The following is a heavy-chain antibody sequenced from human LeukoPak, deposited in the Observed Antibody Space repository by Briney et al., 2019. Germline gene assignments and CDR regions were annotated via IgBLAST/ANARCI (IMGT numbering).Heavy chain of an antibody. D-gene: IGHD3-10*01. CDR3: ARGLNSYYGSGSYYGYYHGMDV. V-gene: IGHV3-13*01. CDR2: IGTAGDT. J-gene: IGHJ6*02. CDR1: GFTFSSYD. Sequence: GGSLRLSCAASGFTFSSYDMHWVRHATGKGLEWVSAIGTAGDTYYPGSVKGRFTISRENAKNSLYLQMNTLRARDTAVYYCARGLNSYYGSGSYYGYYHGMDVWGQGTTVTVSS.